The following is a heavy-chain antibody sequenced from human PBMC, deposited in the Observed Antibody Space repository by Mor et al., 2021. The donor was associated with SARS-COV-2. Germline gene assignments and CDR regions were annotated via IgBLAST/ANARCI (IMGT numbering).Heavy chain of an antibody. Sequence: RQAPGKGLEWVAVIWYDGNKKYYADSVRGRFTISRDKSKNTLSLQMNSLRAEDTAVYYCAREGTEYYYQSNWFDPWGQGTLVT. J-gene: IGHJ5*02. D-gene: IGHD3-10*01. CDR3: AREGTEYYYQSNWFDP. CDR2: IWYDGNKK. V-gene: IGHV3-33*01.